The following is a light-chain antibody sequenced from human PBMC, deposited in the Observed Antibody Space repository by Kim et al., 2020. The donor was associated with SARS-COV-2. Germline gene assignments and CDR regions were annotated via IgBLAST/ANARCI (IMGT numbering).Light chain of an antibody. Sequence: ELTQPPSASGTPGQRVTISCSGSYSNIRSNYVYWYQQLSGTAPTLLIYRNNQRPSGVPDRFSASKSGTSASLAIRGLRPDDEADYYCAAWDDSLSEYVFGTGTKVTVL. V-gene: IGLV1-47*01. J-gene: IGLJ1*01. CDR1: YSNIRSNY. CDR3: AAWDDSLSEYV. CDR2: RNN.